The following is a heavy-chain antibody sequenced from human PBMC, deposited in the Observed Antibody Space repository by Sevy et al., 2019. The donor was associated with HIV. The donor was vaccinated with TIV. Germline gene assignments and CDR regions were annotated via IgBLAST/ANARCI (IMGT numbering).Heavy chain of an antibody. Sequence: GGSLRLSCTASGFTFGDYAMSWFRQAPGKGLEWVGFIRSKAYGGTTEYAASGKGRFTRSRDDSKGIAYQQMNSLKTEDTSVYYCTRADYADYGTYYYGMDVWGQGTTVTVSS. D-gene: IGHD4-17*01. CDR2: IRSKAYGGTT. CDR3: TRADYADYGTYYYGMDV. J-gene: IGHJ6*02. CDR1: GFTFGDYA. V-gene: IGHV3-49*03.